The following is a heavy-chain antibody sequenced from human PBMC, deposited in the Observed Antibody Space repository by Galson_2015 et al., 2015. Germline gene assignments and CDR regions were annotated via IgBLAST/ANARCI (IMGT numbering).Heavy chain of an antibody. D-gene: IGHD4-17*01. CDR3: VWSGNPDYGDYDMDV. Sequence: CAISGDSVSSNSAVWNWIRQSPSRGLEWLGRTYYRSKWSNNYAVSVKSRITINPDTSKNQFSLQLNSVTPEDTAVYYCVWSGNPDYGDYDMDVWGKGTTVTVSS. J-gene: IGHJ6*03. CDR1: GDSVSSNSAV. CDR2: TYYRSKWSN. V-gene: IGHV6-1*01.